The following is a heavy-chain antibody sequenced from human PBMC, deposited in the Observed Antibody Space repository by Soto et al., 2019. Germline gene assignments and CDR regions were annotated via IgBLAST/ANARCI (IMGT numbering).Heavy chain of an antibody. CDR2: LNGAGGST. Sequence: GGSLRLSCLASGFTFSDFAMTWVRHVPGRGLEWVASLNGAGGSTYYAESVRGRFSISRDNSQNTLFLQMKRLTVDDTAIYYCAAPRDEYGSGVSWFTYGMDIWGQGTTVTVSS. CDR3: AAPRDEYGSGVSWFTYGMDI. D-gene: IGHD3-10*01. V-gene: IGHV3-23*01. J-gene: IGHJ6*02. CDR1: GFTFSDFA.